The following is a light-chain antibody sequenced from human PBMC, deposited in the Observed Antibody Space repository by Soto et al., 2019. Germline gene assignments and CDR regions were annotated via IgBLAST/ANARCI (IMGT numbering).Light chain of an antibody. CDR2: GAS. J-gene: IGKJ2*01. CDR1: QSIGTN. Sequence: EIVMTQSPANLSVSPGERATLSCRASQSIGTNLGWYQQRPGQPPRLLIYGASARVSGIPARFSGSGSGTEFTLAISSLQSEDFAVYYCQQYNNWPPMYTFGQGTKLEIK. V-gene: IGKV3-15*01. CDR3: QQYNNWPPMYT.